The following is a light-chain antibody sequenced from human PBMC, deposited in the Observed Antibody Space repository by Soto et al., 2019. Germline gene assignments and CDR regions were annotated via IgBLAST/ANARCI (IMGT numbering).Light chain of an antibody. CDR1: SSDVGSYNL. CDR2: EGS. J-gene: IGLJ1*01. CDR3: CSYAGSSTDV. V-gene: IGLV2-23*01. Sequence: QSALTQPASVSGSPGQSITISCTGTSSDVGSYNLVSWYQQHPGKAPKLMIYEGSKRPSGVSNRFSGSKSGNTASLTLSGLQAEDEADYYCCSYAGSSTDVFGTGTKVTVL.